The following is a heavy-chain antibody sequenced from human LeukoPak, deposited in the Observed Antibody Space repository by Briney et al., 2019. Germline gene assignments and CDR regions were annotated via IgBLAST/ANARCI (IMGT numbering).Heavy chain of an antibody. CDR3: ARQQYSTSSCDS. Sequence: SETLSLTCSVSGGPISTYYWSWIRQPPGKGLEWIGNTYYSGSSYYNPSLKSRVTVSVDTAKNQFSLKLSSVTAADTAVYYCARQQYSTSSCDSWGQGTLVTVST. D-gene: IGHD6-6*01. CDR1: GGPISTYY. J-gene: IGHJ4*02. V-gene: IGHV4-59*01. CDR2: TYYSGSS.